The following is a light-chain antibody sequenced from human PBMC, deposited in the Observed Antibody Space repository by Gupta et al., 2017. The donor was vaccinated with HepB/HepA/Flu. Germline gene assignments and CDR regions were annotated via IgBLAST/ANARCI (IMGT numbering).Light chain of an antibody. J-gene: IGLJ3*02. Sequence: QSVLTQPPSVSGAPGQSVTISFTGGSSNIGAGYDVHWYQQLPATAPKLLIYGNRNRPSGVPDRFSGSKSGTSAALAITGLQAEDEADYYCQSDDRSRSAWVFGGGTKLTVL. CDR3: QSDDRSRSAWV. V-gene: IGLV1-40*01. CDR1: SSNIGAGYD. CDR2: GNR.